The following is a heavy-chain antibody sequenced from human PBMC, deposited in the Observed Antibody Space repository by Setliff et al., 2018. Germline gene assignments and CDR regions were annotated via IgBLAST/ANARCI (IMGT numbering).Heavy chain of an antibody. J-gene: IGHJ5*02. D-gene: IGHD3-22*01. CDR1: GATFSSYA. V-gene: IGHV1-69*06. Sequence: SVKVSCKASGATFSSYAIRWVRQAPGQGLEWMGRIIPIFGTANYAQKFQGRVTITADKSTSTAYMELSSLRSEDTAVYYCARAPSSTVINWFDPWGQRTKFTVSS. CDR3: ARAPSSTVINWFDP. CDR2: IIPIFGTA.